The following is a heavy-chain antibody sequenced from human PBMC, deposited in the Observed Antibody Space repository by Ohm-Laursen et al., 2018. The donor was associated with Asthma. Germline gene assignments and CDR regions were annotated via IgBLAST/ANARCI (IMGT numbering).Heavy chain of an antibody. Sequence: SLRLSCAASGFTFSSYAMSWVRQAPGKGLESIAYISPSGRDIMYADSVKGRFTISRDNARNSLYLQMNSLRADGTAVYYCSRDPRRLPSWGQGTRVTVSS. CDR3: SRDPRRLPS. J-gene: IGHJ6*02. D-gene: IGHD4-11*01. CDR2: ISPSGRDI. V-gene: IGHV3-11*01. CDR1: GFTFSSYA.